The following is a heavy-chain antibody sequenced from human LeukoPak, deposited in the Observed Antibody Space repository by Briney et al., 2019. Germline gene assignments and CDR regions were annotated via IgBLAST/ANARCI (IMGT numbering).Heavy chain of an antibody. D-gene: IGHD5-18*01. CDR2: MKQDGSEK. CDR1: GFTFSNYW. CDR3: ARQGYSYALYYFDY. J-gene: IGHJ4*02. Sequence: GGSLRLSCAASGFTFSNYWMSWVRQAPGKGLEWVANMKQDGSEKYYVDSVKGRFTISRDNAKNSLYLQMNSLRAEDTAVYYCARQGYSYALYYFDYWGQGTVVTVSS. V-gene: IGHV3-7*01.